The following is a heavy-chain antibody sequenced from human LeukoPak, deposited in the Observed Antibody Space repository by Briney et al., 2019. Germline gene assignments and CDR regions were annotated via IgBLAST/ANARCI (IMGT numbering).Heavy chain of an antibody. CDR1: GGSFSGYY. D-gene: IGHD3-3*01. CDR2: INHSGST. V-gene: IGHV4-34*01. J-gene: IGHJ6*03. Sequence: PSETQSLTCAVYGGSFSGYYWSWIRQPPGKGLEWIGEINHSGSTNYNPSLKSRVTISVDTSKNQFSLKLSSVTAADTAVYYCARGPILEWFYYYYYYMDVWGKGTTVTVSS. CDR3: ARGPILEWFYYYYYYMDV.